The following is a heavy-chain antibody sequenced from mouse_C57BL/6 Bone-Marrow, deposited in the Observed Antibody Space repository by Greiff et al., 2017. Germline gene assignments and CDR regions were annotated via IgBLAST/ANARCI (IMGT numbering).Heavy chain of an antibody. V-gene: IGHV5-4*03. CDR1: GFTFSSYA. D-gene: IGHD1-1*01. J-gene: IGHJ2*01. CDR2: ISDGGSYT. CDR3: ARSVVATDYFDY. Sequence: EVKLVESGGGLVKPGASLKLSCAASGFTFSSYAMSWVRQTPEKRLEWVATISDGGSYTYYPDNVKGRFTISRDNAKNNLYLQMSHLKSEDTAMYYCARSVVATDYFDYWGQGTTLTVSS.